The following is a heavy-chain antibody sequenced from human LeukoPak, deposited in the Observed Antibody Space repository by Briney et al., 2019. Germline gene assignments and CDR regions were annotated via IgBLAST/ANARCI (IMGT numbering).Heavy chain of an antibody. J-gene: IGHJ4*02. CDR2: IYYTGNT. Sequence: SETLSLTCTVSGVSISNHYSSWIRQPPGKGLEWIGYIYYTGNTNYNPSLKSRVTISEGTSKNQVSLRLSSVTAADTAVYYCVRHSRVVAFDYWGQGNLVTVSS. CDR3: VRHSRVVAFDY. D-gene: IGHD2-15*01. V-gene: IGHV4-59*08. CDR1: GVSISNHY.